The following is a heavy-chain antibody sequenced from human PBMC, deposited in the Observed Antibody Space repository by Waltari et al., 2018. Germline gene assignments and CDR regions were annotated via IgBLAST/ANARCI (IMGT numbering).Heavy chain of an antibody. D-gene: IGHD3-10*01. CDR1: GFTFSSYA. CDR3: ARVHGRVHYYGMDI. Sequence: QMQLVESGGGVVQPGRSLRLSCATSGFTFSSYAMHWVRQAPGKGLEWGAVIWYDGTKTYHADAVRGRFSISRDNFQSILYLQMDSLRAEDTAVYYCARVHGRVHYYGMDIWGQGTTVIVSS. J-gene: IGHJ6*02. V-gene: IGHV3-33*01. CDR2: IWYDGTKT.